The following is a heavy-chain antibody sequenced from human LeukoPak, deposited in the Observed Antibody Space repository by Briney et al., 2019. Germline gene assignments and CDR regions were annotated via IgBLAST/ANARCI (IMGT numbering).Heavy chain of an antibody. CDR2: IWYDGSNK. CDR3: ARLSGYSYGLYYFDY. CDR1: GFTFSSYA. D-gene: IGHD5-18*01. V-gene: IGHV3-33*08. Sequence: PGGSLRLSCAASGFTFSSYAMSWVRQAPGKGLEWVAVIWYDGSNKYYADSVKGRFTISRDNSKNTLYLQMNSLRAEDTAVYYCARLSGYSYGLYYFDYWGQGTLVTVSS. J-gene: IGHJ4*02.